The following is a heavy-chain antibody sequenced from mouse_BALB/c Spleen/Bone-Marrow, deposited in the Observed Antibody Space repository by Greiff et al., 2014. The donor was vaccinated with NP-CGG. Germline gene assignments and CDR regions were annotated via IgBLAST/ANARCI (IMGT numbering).Heavy chain of an antibody. V-gene: IGHV5-4*02. D-gene: IGHD2-10*02. CDR1: GFTFSDYY. Sequence: EVKLVQSGGGLVKPGASLKLSCAASGFTFSDYYMCWIRQTPEKRLEWVATVSDGGNYTYYPDSVKGGFTISRDNAKNNLYLQKSSLKSEDTAVYYCVRSGERYGAMDYWGQGTPVTVSS. J-gene: IGHJ4*01. CDR2: VSDGGNYT. CDR3: VRSGERYGAMDY.